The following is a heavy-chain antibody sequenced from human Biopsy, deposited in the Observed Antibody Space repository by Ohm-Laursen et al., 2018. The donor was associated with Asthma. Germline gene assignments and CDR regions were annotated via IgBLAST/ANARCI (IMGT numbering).Heavy chain of an antibody. D-gene: IGHD2-2*01. CDR3: ARKAGSCISRTCYSLDF. Sequence: SVKVSCKPLGGTFNTYVIGWVRQAPGQGLEWMGGINSVFGTTTYPQKFQDRVTITADDSTSTVYMELSSLRSEDTAVYYCARKAGSCISRTCYSLDFWGQGTLATVSP. V-gene: IGHV1-69*13. CDR2: INSVFGTT. J-gene: IGHJ4*02. CDR1: GGTFNTYV.